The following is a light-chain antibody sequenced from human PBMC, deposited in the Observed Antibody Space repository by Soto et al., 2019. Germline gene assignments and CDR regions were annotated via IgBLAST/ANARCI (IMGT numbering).Light chain of an antibody. J-gene: IGKJ2*01. V-gene: IGKV1-5*03. Sequence: DIQMTQSPSTLSASVGDRVTITCRASQRISGWLAWYQQKPGKAPKVLIYKASRLESGVPSRFSGSGSGTEFTLTISSLQPDDFATYYCQQWHTFGQGTKLEIK. CDR3: QQWHT. CDR2: KAS. CDR1: QRISGW.